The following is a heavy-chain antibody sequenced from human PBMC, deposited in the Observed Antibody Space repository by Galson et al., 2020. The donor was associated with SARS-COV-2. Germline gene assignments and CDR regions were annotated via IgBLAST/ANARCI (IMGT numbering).Heavy chain of an antibody. D-gene: IGHD5-12*01. V-gene: IGHV3-30-3*01. Sequence: GESLKISCSASGFTFRSYAMHWVRPAPGKGLEWVAVISYDGYNKYYADSVKGRFTISRDDSKNTVFLRMNSLRAEDTAVYYCARARDGYNHFDYWGQGTLVTVSS. J-gene: IGHJ4*02. CDR3: ARARDGYNHFDY. CDR1: GFTFRSYA. CDR2: ISYDGYNK.